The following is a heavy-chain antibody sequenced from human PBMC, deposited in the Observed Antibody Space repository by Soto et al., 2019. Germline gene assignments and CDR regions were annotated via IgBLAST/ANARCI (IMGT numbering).Heavy chain of an antibody. V-gene: IGHV4-59*01. Sequence: QVQLQESGPGLVKPSETLSLNCTVSGDSINNYYWNWIRQPPGKGLEWIGYISYIGSTNYNPSLESRVTISVDTSKNQFSLRLSSVTAADTAVYFCARGYCGGVICYLYYFDYWGQGTLVTVSS. CDR3: ARGYCGGVICYLYYFDY. D-gene: IGHD2-15*01. J-gene: IGHJ4*02. CDR2: ISYIGST. CDR1: GDSINNYY.